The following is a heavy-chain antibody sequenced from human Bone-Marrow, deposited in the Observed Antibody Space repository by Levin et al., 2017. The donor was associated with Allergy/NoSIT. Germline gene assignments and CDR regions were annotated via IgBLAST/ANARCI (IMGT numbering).Heavy chain of an antibody. CDR2: IYWNEDK. J-gene: IGHJ5*02. D-gene: IGHD5-12*01. CDR1: GFSLTSLGAG. Sequence: SGPTLVKPTQTLTLTCTFSGFSLTSLGAGVGWIRQSPGNALEWLALIYWNEDKSFSPSLQNRLTITKDTSKNQVVLTMTNMDPVDTATYYCAYRRRLVADSGYANYWFDPWGQGVLVTVSS. CDR3: AYRRRLVADSGYANYWFDP. V-gene: IGHV2-5*01.